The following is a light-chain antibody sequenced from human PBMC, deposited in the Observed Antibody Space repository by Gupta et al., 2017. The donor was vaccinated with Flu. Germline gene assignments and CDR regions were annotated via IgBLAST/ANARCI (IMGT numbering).Light chain of an antibody. CDR1: NIGRKS. CDR2: ADS. J-gene: IGLJ2*01. Sequence: SYVLTQPPSVSVAPGQTAMITCGGDNIGRKSVHWYQQKPGQVPVVVVYADSDRPSGIPERFSGAKSGNTATLTISRGEAGEEADYHCQEWDSDRDHQGIFGGGTKLTVL. CDR3: QEWDSDRDHQGI. V-gene: IGLV3-21*02.